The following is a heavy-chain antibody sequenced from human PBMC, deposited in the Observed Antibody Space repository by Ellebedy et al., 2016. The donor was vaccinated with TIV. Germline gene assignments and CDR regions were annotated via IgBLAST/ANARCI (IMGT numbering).Heavy chain of an antibody. J-gene: IGHJ5*02. CDR1: GYTFTGYY. V-gene: IGHV1-18*04. D-gene: IGHD6-19*01. Sequence: AASVKVSCKASGYTFTGYYMHWVRQAPGQGLEWMGWISAYNGNTNYAQKLQGRVTMTTDTSTSTAYMELRSLRSDDTAVHYCARSVSSGLEGENWFDPWGQGTLVTVSS. CDR2: ISAYNGNT. CDR3: ARSVSSGLEGENWFDP.